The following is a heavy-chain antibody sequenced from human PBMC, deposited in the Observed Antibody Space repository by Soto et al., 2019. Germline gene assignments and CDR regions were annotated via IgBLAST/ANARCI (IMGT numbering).Heavy chain of an antibody. V-gene: IGHV1-18*01. CDR3: ARGGDIVVVPAARAWFDP. CDR2: ISAYNGNT. CDR1: GYTFTSYG. D-gene: IGHD2-2*01. Sequence: ASVKVSCKASGYTFTSYGISWVRQAPGQGLERMGWISAYNGNTNYAQKLQGRVTMTTDTSTSTAYMELRSLRSDDTAVYYCARGGDIVVVPAARAWFDPWGQGTLVTVSS. J-gene: IGHJ5*02.